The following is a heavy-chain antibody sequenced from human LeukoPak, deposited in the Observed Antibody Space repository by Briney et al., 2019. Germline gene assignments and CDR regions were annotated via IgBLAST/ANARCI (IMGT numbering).Heavy chain of an antibody. CDR3: ARGQWLGH. D-gene: IGHD6-19*01. CDR1: GFSISTDNYY. CDR2: IYKSGST. V-gene: IGHV4-39*01. Sequence: SETLSLTCTVSGFSISTDNYYWGWIRQPPGKGLEWIGNIYKSGSTYYTPSLKSRVTITADTSKNQFSLKLGSVTAADAAIYYCARGQWLGHWGQGTLVTVSA. J-gene: IGHJ4*02.